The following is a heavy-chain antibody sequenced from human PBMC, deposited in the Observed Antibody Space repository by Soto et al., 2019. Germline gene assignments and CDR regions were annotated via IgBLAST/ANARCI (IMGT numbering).Heavy chain of an antibody. CDR1: GGTFTSFT. Sequence: QVQLVQSGAEVKKPGSSVKVSCKASGGTFTSFTIGWVGQAPGQRLEWMGGIIPILGIAKYAQKFQGRVTITADKSTGTAYMELSSLRYEDTAVYYCARDARSSFDWFDPWGQGTLVTVSS. CDR3: ARDARSSFDWFDP. J-gene: IGHJ5*02. V-gene: IGHV1-69*08. CDR2: IIPILGIA.